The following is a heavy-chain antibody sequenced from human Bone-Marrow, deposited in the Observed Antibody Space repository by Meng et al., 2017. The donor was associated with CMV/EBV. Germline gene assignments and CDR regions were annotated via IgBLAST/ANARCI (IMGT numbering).Heavy chain of an antibody. CDR3: ARNRSPDSSGAFDI. V-gene: IGHV3-30-3*01. CDR1: GFTFSSYA. Sequence: GESLKISCAASGFTFSSYAMHWVRQAPGKGLEWVAVISYDGSNKYYADSVKGRFTISRDNSKNTLYLQMNSLRAEDAAVYYRARNRSPDSSGAFDIWGQGTMVTVSS. J-gene: IGHJ3*02. D-gene: IGHD3-22*01. CDR2: ISYDGSNK.